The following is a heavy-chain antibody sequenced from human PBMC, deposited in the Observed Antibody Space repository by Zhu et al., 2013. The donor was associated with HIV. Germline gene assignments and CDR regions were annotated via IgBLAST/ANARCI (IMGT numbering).Heavy chain of an antibody. V-gene: IGHV3-48*04. CDR1: GFTFSSYS. D-gene: IGHD2-21*02. Sequence: VQLVESGGGLVQPGGSLRLSCAASGFTFSSYSMNWVRQAPGKGLEWVSYISSSSSTIYYADSVKGRFTISRDNAKNSLYLQMNSLRAEDTAVYYCARDRGVVTATLGNLYNWFDPGAREPWSPSPQ. CDR3: ARDRGVVTATLGNLYNWFDP. J-gene: IGHJ5*02. CDR2: ISSSSSTI.